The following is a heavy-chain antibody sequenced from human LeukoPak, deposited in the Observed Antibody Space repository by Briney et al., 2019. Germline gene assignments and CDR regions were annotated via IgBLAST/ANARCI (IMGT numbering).Heavy chain of an antibody. CDR3: ARDRQYYDILTGYFFDY. CDR1: GGSISSYY. Sequence: SETLSLTCTVSGGSISSYYWSWIRQPPGKGLEWIGYIYYSGSTNYNPSLKSRVTISVDTSKNQFSLKLSSVTAADTAVYYCARDRQYYDILTGYFFDYWGQGTLVTVSS. V-gene: IGHV4-59*01. CDR2: IYYSGST. J-gene: IGHJ4*02. D-gene: IGHD3-9*01.